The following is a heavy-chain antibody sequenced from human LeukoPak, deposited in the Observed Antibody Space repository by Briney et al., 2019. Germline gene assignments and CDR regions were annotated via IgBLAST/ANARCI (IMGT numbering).Heavy chain of an antibody. V-gene: IGHV1-2*02. D-gene: IGHD3-10*01. Sequence: GASVKVSCKASGYTFTGYYMHWVRQAPGQGLEWMGWINPNSGGTNYAQKFQGRVTMTRDTSISTAYMELSRLRSDDTAVYYCAYVIMVRGNPQAPFDYWGQGTLVTVSS. CDR2: INPNSGGT. CDR3: AYVIMVRGNPQAPFDY. J-gene: IGHJ4*02. CDR1: GYTFTGYY.